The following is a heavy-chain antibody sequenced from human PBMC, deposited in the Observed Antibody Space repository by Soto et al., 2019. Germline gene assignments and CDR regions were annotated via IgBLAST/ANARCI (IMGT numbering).Heavy chain of an antibody. CDR2: IKQDGSDK. Sequence: EVQLVESGGGLVQPGGSLRLSCAASGFTFGRNWMSWVHQAPGKGLEWVANIKQDGSDKFYVDSVRGRFTISRDNAKNSVYLQLNSLGAEDTAVYYCARDSARGTMDVWGKGTTVIVSS. CDR3: ARDSARGTMDV. D-gene: IGHD3-10*01. J-gene: IGHJ6*03. CDR1: GFTFGRNW. V-gene: IGHV3-7*01.